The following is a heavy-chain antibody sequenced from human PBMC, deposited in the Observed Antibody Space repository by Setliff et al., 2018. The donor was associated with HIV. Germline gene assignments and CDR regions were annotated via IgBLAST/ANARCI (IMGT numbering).Heavy chain of an antibody. CDR1: DQLISSGNY. V-gene: IGHV4-38-2*02. J-gene: IGHJ6*02. CDR2: VYDSGNT. Sequence: SETLSLTCAIPDQLISSGNYWGWIRQPPGRGLEWIGSVYDSGNTYYKPPLKSRVTISVDTSKNQFSLKLSSVTAADTAVYYCARENSSWYWAYYYYGMDVWGQGTTVTVSS. D-gene: IGHD6-13*01. CDR3: ARENSSWYWAYYYYGMDV.